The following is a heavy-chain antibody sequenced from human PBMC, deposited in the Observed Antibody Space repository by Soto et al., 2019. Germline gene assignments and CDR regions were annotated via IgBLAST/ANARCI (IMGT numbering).Heavy chain of an antibody. CDR1: GFTFSSYE. V-gene: IGHV3-48*03. D-gene: IGHD1-26*01. CDR3: ARYTKSRSYKHLDY. CDR2: IGSRGNII. J-gene: IGHJ4*02. Sequence: EVQLVESGGGLVQPGGSLRLSCAPSGFTFSSYEMSWVRQAPGKGLEWVSYIGSRGNIIYYADSVKGRFTISRDNAKNLLYLQMNSLRAEDTAVYYCARYTKSRSYKHLDYWGQGTLVTVSS.